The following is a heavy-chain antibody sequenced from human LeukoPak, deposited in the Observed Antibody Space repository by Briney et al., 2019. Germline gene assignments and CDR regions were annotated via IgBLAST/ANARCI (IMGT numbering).Heavy chain of an antibody. CDR3: ARDPVFGQLVLDSYFDY. CDR1: GYTFTSYG. CDR2: ISAYNGNT. J-gene: IGHJ4*02. D-gene: IGHD6-13*01. V-gene: IGHV1-18*01. Sequence: ASVKVSCKASGYTFTSYGISWVRQAPGQGLEWMGWISAYNGNTNYARKLQGRVTMTTDTSTSTAYMELRSLRSDDTAVYYCARDPVFGQLVLDSYFDYWGQGTLVTVSS.